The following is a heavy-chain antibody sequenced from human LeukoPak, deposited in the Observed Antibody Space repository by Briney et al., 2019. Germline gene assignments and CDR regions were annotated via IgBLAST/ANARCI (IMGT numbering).Heavy chain of an antibody. Sequence: HSGGSLRLPCAASGFTFSSYAMSWVRQAPGKGLEWVSAISGSGGSTYYADSVKGRFTISRDNSKNTLYLQMNSLRAEDTAVYYCAKLAYYDILTGAWAYFDYWGQGTLVTVSS. D-gene: IGHD3-9*01. CDR2: ISGSGGST. J-gene: IGHJ4*02. CDR3: AKLAYYDILTGAWAYFDY. V-gene: IGHV3-23*01. CDR1: GFTFSSYA.